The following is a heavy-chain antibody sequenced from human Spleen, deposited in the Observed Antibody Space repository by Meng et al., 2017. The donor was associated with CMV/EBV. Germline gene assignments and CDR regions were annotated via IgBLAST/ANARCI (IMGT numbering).Heavy chain of an antibody. CDR1: SGDYY. V-gene: IGHV4-30-4*08. J-gene: IGHJ5*02. Sequence: SGDYYWSWIRQSPGKGLEWIGYIYYTGSTYYNPSLKSRVTISVDTSKKQFSLNLSSVTAADTAVYYCARANWDVVVEPAVRGWFDPWGQGTLVTVSS. CDR2: IYYTGST. D-gene: IGHD2-2*01. CDR3: ARANWDVVVEPAVRGWFDP.